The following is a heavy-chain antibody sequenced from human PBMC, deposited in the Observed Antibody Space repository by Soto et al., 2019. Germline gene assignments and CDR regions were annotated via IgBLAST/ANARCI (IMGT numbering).Heavy chain of an antibody. CDR3: ARDPKELATVVGYFDY. D-gene: IGHD2-15*01. CDR1: GYTFTSYG. J-gene: IGHJ4*02. V-gene: IGHV1-18*01. Sequence: GASVKVSCKASGYTFTSYGISWVRQAPGQGLEWMGWISAYNGNTNYAQKLQGRVTMTTDTSTSTAYMELRSLRSDDTAVYYCARDPKELATVVGYFDYWGQGTLVTVSS. CDR2: ISAYNGNT.